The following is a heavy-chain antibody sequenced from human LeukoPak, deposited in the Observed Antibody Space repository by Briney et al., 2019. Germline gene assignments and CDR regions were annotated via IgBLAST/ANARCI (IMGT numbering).Heavy chain of an antibody. CDR3: IRSRSGSYGYFDY. D-gene: IGHD3-10*01. V-gene: IGHV3-53*01. CDR2: IYSGGGT. Sequence: PGGSLRLSCAVSGFTVSSNYMSWVRQAPGKGLEWVSLIYSGGGTYYADSVRGRFTISRDDSKNTLYLQMNSLRAEDTAVYYCIRSRSGSYGYFDYWGQGTLVTVSS. CDR1: GFTVSSNY. J-gene: IGHJ4*02.